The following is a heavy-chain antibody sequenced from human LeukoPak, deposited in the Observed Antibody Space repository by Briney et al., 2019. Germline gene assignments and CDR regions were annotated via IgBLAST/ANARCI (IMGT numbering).Heavy chain of an antibody. J-gene: IGHJ4*02. Sequence: GESLKISCKGSGYSFTSYWIGWVRQMPGKGLEWMGIIYPGDSDTRYSPSFQGQVTISADKSISTAYLQWSSLKASDTAMYYCAREVGSPDYGDYDYFDYWGQGTLVTVSS. V-gene: IGHV5-51*01. CDR2: IYPGDSDT. CDR1: GYSFTSYW. CDR3: AREVGSPDYGDYDYFDY. D-gene: IGHD4-17*01.